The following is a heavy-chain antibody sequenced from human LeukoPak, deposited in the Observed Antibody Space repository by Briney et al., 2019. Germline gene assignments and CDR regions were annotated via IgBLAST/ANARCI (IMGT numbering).Heavy chain of an antibody. CDR1: GYNFNNYG. CDR3: ARGDRAFDV. J-gene: IGHJ3*01. Sequence: ASVKVSCKASGYNFNNYGITWVRQAPGQGLEWTGRISTDNGDTTYAQKFQGRVTMTTDTFTTTVYMELRSLRFDGTAVYYCARGDRAFDVWGQGTMVTVS. V-gene: IGHV1-18*01. CDR2: ISTDNGDT. D-gene: IGHD2-21*02.